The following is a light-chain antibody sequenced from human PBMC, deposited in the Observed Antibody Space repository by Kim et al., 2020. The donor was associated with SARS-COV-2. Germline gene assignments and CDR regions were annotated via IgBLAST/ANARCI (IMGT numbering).Light chain of an antibody. CDR1: QSVGSN. Sequence: EIVMTQSPATLSVFPGERATLSCWASQSVGSNLAWYQQKPGQAPRLLIYDASTRATGIPARFSGSGSGTDFTLTISSLQSEDFGVYYCQQYNNWLTWTFGQGTKVDIK. CDR2: DAS. V-gene: IGKV3-15*01. CDR3: QQYNNWLTWT. J-gene: IGKJ1*01.